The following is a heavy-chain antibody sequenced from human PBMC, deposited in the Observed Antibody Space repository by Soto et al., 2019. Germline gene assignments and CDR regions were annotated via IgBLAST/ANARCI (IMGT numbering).Heavy chain of an antibody. J-gene: IGHJ6*02. CDR1: GYTFTNFY. D-gene: IGHD3-22*01. CDR2: INPSGGGT. V-gene: IGHV1-46*01. CDR3: ARMEMYYYDSGHRYYYGMDV. Sequence: ASVKVSGKASGYTFTNFYIHWVRQAPGQGLGWMGVINPSGGGTSYEQNFQGRVTMTRDTSTSTVYMELSSLTAEDTAVYYCARMEMYYYDSGHRYYYGMDVWGQGTTVTVSS.